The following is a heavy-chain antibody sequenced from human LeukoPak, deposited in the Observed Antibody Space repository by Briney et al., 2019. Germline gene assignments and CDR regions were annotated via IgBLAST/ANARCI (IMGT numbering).Heavy chain of an antibody. V-gene: IGHV3-11*01. CDR2: ISSRGDTI. D-gene: IGHD3/OR15-3a*01. J-gene: IGHJ5*02. CDR1: GFSFSDNF. CDR3: RGGPGWTFNH. Sequence: GGSLRLSWTASGFSFSDNFMGWLRQSPGKGLEWVSYISSRGDTIHYSDVVKGRFSISRDNSKRSLYLQMNRLKIDDTAVYCARGGPGWTFNHWGQGTLVSVSS.